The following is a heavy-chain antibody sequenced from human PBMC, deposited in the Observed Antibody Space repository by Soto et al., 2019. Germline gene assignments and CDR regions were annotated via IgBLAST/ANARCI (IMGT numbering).Heavy chain of an antibody. CDR2: ISYDGSNK. V-gene: IGHV3-30*18. Sequence: PGGSLRLSCAASGFTFSSYGMHWVRQAPGKGLEWVAVISYDGSNKYYADSVKGRFTISRDNSKNTLYLQMNSLRAEDTAVYYCAKASSGYYLGWFDPWGQGTLVTVSS. J-gene: IGHJ5*02. D-gene: IGHD3-22*01. CDR3: AKASSGYYLGWFDP. CDR1: GFTFSSYG.